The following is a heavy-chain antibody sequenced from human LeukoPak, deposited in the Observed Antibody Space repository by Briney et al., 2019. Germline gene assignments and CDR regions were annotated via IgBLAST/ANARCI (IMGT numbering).Heavy chain of an antibody. D-gene: IGHD3-22*01. CDR2: IKEDGSEN. CDR3: AKDKDRQTSSGYYYDY. CDR1: GFTFSSYW. J-gene: IGHJ4*02. V-gene: IGHV3-7*01. Sequence: GGSLRLSCAASGFTFSSYWMSWVRQAPGKGLEWVANIKEDGSENYFVDSVKGRFTISRDNSKNTLYLQMNSLRAEDTAVYYCAKDKDRQTSSGYYYDYWGQGTLVTVSS.